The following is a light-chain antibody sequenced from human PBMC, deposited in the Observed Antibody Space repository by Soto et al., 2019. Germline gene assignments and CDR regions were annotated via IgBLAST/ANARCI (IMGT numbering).Light chain of an antibody. CDR3: QQRSNGGT. CDR1: QSVSSY. Sequence: EIVLTQSPATLSLSPGERATLSCRASQSVSSYLAWYQQKPGQAPRLLIYDASNRATGIPARFSGSGSGTDFTLTISSLEPEDFAFYYCQQRSNGGTFGQGTQLAIK. J-gene: IGKJ2*02. V-gene: IGKV3-11*01. CDR2: DAS.